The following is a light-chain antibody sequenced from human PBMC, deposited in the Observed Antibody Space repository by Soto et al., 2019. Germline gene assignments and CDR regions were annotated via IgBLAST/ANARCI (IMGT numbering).Light chain of an antibody. V-gene: IGKV3-11*01. J-gene: IGKJ4*01. CDR1: QSVSSY. CDR3: QQRSNWPPVT. Sequence: EIVLTQSPATLSLSPGERPTLSCRASQSVSSYLAWYQQKPGQAPRLLIYDASNRATGIPARFSGSGSGTDFTLTISSPEHEDFAIYYCQQRSNWPPVTVGGGTKVEIK. CDR2: DAS.